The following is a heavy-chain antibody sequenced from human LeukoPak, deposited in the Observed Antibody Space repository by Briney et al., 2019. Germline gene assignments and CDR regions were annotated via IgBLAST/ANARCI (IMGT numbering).Heavy chain of an antibody. CDR2: IYYSGST. V-gene: IGHV4-39*01. CDR1: GGSISSSSYY. J-gene: IGHJ4*02. Sequence: SETLSLTCTVSGGSISSSSYYWGWIRQPPGKGLEWIGSIYYSGSTSYNPSLKSRVTISVDTSKNQFSLKLSSVTAADTAVYYCASGAKKYSCSWYGWGQGTLVTVSS. D-gene: IGHD6-13*01. CDR3: ASGAKKYSCSWYG.